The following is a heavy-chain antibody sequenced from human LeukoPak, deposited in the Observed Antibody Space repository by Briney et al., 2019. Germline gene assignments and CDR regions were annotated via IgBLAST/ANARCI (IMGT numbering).Heavy chain of an antibody. Sequence: GGSLRLSCAASGFIISSYGMHWVRQAPGKGLEWVAVMYYDGISKYYADSVKGRFTISRDNSNNTLYLQMNSLRVEDTAVYYCARDYYCSGGSCLYFDYWGQGALVTVS. V-gene: IGHV3-33*01. J-gene: IGHJ4*02. CDR3: ARDYYCSGGSCLYFDY. D-gene: IGHD2-15*01. CDR1: GFIISSYG. CDR2: MYYDGISK.